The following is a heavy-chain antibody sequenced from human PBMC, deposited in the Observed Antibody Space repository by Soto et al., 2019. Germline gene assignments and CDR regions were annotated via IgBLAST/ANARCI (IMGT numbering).Heavy chain of an antibody. CDR2: ISVYSGNT. CDR3: ARNTPFFESSGSADY. CDR1: GYNFVTYG. D-gene: IGHD3-22*01. J-gene: IGHJ4*02. V-gene: IGHV1-18*01. Sequence: LKGSCKPSGYNFVTYGITWVRQAPGQGLEWMGWISVYSGNTHYAQKFHDRVTLTTDTSTTTAYMDLRNLTSDDSAFYYCARNTPFFESSGSADYWGQGTLVTVSS.